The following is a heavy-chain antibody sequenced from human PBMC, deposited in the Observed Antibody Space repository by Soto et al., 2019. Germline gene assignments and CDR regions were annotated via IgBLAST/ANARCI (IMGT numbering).Heavy chain of an antibody. V-gene: IGHV4-61*08. J-gene: IGHJ6*02. CDR1: GDSVSSGGYY. Sequence: PSETLSLTCTVSGDSVSSGGYYWSWIRQPPGKRLEWIGYIYSSGSANYNPPLKSRVTISRDTSKNQISLKVASVTAADTAGYYCARGFSSVSMDAWGQGTTVTVSS. CDR2: IYSSGSA. D-gene: IGHD6-19*01. CDR3: ARGFSSVSMDA.